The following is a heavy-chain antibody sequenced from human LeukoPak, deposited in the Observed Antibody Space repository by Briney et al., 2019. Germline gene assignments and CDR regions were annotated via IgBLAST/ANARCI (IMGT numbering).Heavy chain of an antibody. CDR3: ARVRDSSGWYTLYYYYYMDV. D-gene: IGHD6-19*01. V-gene: IGHV1-18*01. CDR2: ISAYNGNT. J-gene: IGHJ6*03. Sequence: GASVKVSCKASGYTFTSYGISWVRQAPGQGLEWMGWISAYNGNTNYAQKLRGRVTMTTDTSTSTAYMELRSLRSDDTAVYYCARVRDSSGWYTLYYYYYMDVWGKGTTVTVSS. CDR1: GYTFTSYG.